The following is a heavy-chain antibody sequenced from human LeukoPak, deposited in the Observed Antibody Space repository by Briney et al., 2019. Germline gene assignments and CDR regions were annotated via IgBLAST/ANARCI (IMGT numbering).Heavy chain of an antibody. CDR3: ARNDSSGYFDY. CDR1: DYSISSGDH. J-gene: IGHJ4*02. Sequence: SETLSLTCAVSDYSISSGDHWGWIRQPPGKGLEWIGSVYYSGSTHYSPSLKSRVTISVDTSKNQFSLKLRSVTAADTALYYCARNDSSGYFDYWGQGTLVTVSS. D-gene: IGHD3-22*01. V-gene: IGHV4-38-2*01. CDR2: VYYSGST.